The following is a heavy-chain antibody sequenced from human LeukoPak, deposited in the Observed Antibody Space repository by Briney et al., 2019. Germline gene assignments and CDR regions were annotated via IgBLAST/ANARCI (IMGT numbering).Heavy chain of an antibody. Sequence: SETLSLTCAVYGGSFSGYYWSWIRQPPGKGLEWIGEINHSGSTNYNPSLKSRVTISVDPSKNQFSLKLSSVTAADTAVYYCASTYGPGSYYRRSWFDPWGQGTLVTVSS. D-gene: IGHD3-10*01. CDR2: INHSGST. V-gene: IGHV4-34*01. CDR3: ASTYGPGSYYRRSWFDP. J-gene: IGHJ5*02. CDR1: GGSFSGYY.